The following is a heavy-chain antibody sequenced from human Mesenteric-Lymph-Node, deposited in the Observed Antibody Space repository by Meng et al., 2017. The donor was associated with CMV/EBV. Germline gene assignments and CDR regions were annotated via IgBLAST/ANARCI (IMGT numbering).Heavy chain of an antibody. CDR3: ASDPHGDGFDY. V-gene: IGHV3-11*01. D-gene: IGHD4-17*01. Sequence: LSCSASGFTFNDCSMSWVRQAPGRGLEWISYISHSGYTICYADSVKGRFTISRDNAKNSLHLQMDSLRADDSAVYYCASDPHGDGFDYWGQGTVVTVSS. J-gene: IGHJ4*02. CDR2: ISHSGYTI. CDR1: GFTFNDCS.